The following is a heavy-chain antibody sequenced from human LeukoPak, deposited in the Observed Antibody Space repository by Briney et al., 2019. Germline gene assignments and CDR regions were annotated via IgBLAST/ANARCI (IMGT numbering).Heavy chain of an antibody. CDR2: INPNSGGT. J-gene: IGHJ4*02. V-gene: IGHV1-2*02. Sequence: ASVKVSCKASGGTFSSYAISWVRQAPGQGLEWMGWINPNSGGTNYAQKFQGRVTMTRDTSISTAYMELSRLRSDDTAVYYCARDPGTAMVIIAYAGDAADYWGQGTLVTVSS. CDR3: ARDPGTAMVIIAYAGDAADY. D-gene: IGHD5-18*01. CDR1: GGTFSSYA.